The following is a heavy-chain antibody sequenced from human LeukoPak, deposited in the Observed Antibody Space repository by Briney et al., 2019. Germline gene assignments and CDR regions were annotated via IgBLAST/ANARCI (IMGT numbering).Heavy chain of an antibody. D-gene: IGHD2-21*02. CDR2: IYYSGST. Sequence: SETLSLTCTVSGGSISSNSYYWGWIRQPPGKGLEWIGNIYYSGSTYYNPSLKSRVTISVDKSKNQFSLKLSSVTAADTAVYYCARAAYCGGDCYFPPDYWGQGTLVTVSS. J-gene: IGHJ4*02. CDR1: GGSISSNSYY. V-gene: IGHV4-39*07. CDR3: ARAAYCGGDCYFPPDY.